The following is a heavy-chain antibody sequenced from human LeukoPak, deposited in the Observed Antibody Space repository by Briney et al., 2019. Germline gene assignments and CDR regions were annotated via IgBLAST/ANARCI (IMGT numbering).Heavy chain of an antibody. CDR2: IKSKTDGGTT. CDR1: GFTFSNAW. D-gene: IGHD1-26*01. V-gene: IGHV3-15*07. CDR3: TTRVGATLRYFDY. Sequence: GGSLRLSCAASGFTFSNAWMNWVRQAPGKGLEWVSRIKSKTDGGTTDYAAPVKGRFTISRDDSKNTLYLQVNSLKTEDTAVYYCTTRVGATLRYFDYWGQGTLVTVSS. J-gene: IGHJ4*02.